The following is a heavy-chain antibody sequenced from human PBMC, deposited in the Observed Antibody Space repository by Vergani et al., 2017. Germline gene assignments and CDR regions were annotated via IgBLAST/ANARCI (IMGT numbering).Heavy chain of an antibody. V-gene: IGHV4-4*02. CDR3: ARWAIVPAAGYYYYYYMDV. Sequence: QVQLQESGPGLVKPSQTLSLTCAVSGGSISSSNWWSWVRQPPGKGLEWIGEIYHSGSTNYNPSLKSRVTISVDKSKNQFSLKLSSVTAADTAVYYCARWAIVPAAGYYYYYYMDVWGKGTTVTVSS. J-gene: IGHJ6*03. CDR2: IYHSGST. CDR1: GGSISSSNW. D-gene: IGHD2-2*01.